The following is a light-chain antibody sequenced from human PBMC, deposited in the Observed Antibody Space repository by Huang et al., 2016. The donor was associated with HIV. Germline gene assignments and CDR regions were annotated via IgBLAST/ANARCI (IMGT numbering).Light chain of an antibody. Sequence: IVMTQSPATLSVSPGERATLSCRASQSVSSNLAWYQQKPGQAPRLLIYAASTRGTGIPARCSGSGSGTEFTLTISSLQSEDFAVYYCQQYNNWPRTFGQGTKVEIK. CDR3: QQYNNWPRT. J-gene: IGKJ1*01. CDR1: QSVSSN. V-gene: IGKV3-15*01. CDR2: AAS.